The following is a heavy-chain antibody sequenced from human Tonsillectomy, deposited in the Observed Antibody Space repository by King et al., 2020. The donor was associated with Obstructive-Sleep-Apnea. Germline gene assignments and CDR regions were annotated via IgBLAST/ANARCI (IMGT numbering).Heavy chain of an antibody. V-gene: IGHV5-51*01. CDR2: IYPDYSDT. J-gene: IGHJ4*02. CDR3: ARALLGVAPLSFDY. D-gene: IGHD2-21*01. Sequence: VQLVESGAEEKKPGESLKISCKGSGYSFTNYWIGWVRQMPGEGLEWMGIIYPDYSDTRYSPSFQGQVTISADKSISTAYLQWSSLKASDTAMYYCARALLGVAPLSFDYWGQGTLVTVSS. CDR1: GYSFTNYW.